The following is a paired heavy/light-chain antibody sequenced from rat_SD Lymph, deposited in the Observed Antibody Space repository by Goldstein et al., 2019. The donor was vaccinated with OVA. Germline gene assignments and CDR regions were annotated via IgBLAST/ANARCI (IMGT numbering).Light chain of an antibody. V-gene: IGKV12S11*01. CDR3: QQGYMYPPT. Sequence: DIQMTQSPASLSASLGETVSIDCLASEDISNSLAWYQQKPGKSPQLLIYGASSLQDGVPSRFSGSGSGTQFSLKISGMQPEDEGIYYCQQGYMYPPTFGGGTRLELK. J-gene: IGKJ1*01. CDR2: GAS. CDR1: EDISNS.
Heavy chain of an antibody. J-gene: IGHJ2*01. Sequence: EVQLVESGGGLVQPGRSLKLSCLASGFTFRDYGMNWIRQAPGKGLEWVASFSETGNYIYYVDTVKGRFTISRDNAKNTLYLHMTSLRSEDTALYYCGRRARPVGVRWRGFDYWGQGVMVTVSS. CDR3: GRRARPVGVRWRGFDY. V-gene: IGHV5-34*01. CDR2: FSETGNYI. D-gene: IGHD1-11*01. CDR1: GFTFRDYG.